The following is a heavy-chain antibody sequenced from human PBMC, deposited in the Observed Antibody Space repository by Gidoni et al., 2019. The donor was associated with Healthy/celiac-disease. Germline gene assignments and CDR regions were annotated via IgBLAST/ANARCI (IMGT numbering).Heavy chain of an antibody. CDR1: GGSFSGYY. V-gene: IGHV4-34*01. J-gene: IGHJ6*03. CDR3: ARGGQGYCSSTSCYEFYYYYYYMDV. CDR2: INHSGST. D-gene: IGHD2-2*01. Sequence: QVQLQQSGAGLLKPSETLSLTCAVYGGSFSGYYWCWIRQPPGKGLEWIGEINHSGSTNYNPSLKSRVTISVDTSKNQFSLKLSYVTAADTAVYYCARGGQGYCSSTSCYEFYYYYYYMDVWGKGTTVTVSS.